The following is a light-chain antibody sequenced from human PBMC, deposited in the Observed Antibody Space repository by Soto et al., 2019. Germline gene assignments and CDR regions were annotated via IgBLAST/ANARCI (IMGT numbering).Light chain of an antibody. CDR2: EVS. V-gene: IGLV2-8*01. J-gene: IGLJ2*01. Sequence: QSVLTQPPSASGSPGQSATISCTGTSNDVGGYNYVSWYQKYPGKAPKLIIYEVSKRPSGVPDRFSGSKSGNTASLTVSGLQAEDEAHYYCSSYAASNDFAVFGGGTKLTVL. CDR1: SNDVGGYNY. CDR3: SSYAASNDFAV.